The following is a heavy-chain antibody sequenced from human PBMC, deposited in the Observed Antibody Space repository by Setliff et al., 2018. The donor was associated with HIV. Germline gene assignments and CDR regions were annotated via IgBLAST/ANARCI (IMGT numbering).Heavy chain of an antibody. CDR2: FDPEDDET. Sequence: ASVKVSCKVSGYSLTELSIHWVRQAPGEGLGRMGGFDPEDDETVYAEKFQGRVTMTEDTSTDTAYMALSSLRSEDTAMYYCATSGFYDILTGPTPGVFDIWGQGTMVTVSS. V-gene: IGHV1-24*01. CDR1: GYSLTELS. CDR3: ATSGFYDILTGPTPGVFDI. D-gene: IGHD3-9*01. J-gene: IGHJ3*02.